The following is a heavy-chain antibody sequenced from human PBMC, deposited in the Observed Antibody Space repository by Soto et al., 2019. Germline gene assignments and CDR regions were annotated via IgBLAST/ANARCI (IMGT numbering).Heavy chain of an antibody. CDR3: ARDRSGGVFDY. Sequence: GSLRLSCAASGFTVSSNYMSWVRQAPGKGLEWVSVIYSGGSTYYADSVKGRFTISRDNSKNTLYLQMNSLRAEDTAVYYCARDRSGGVFDYWGQGTLVTVSS. CDR2: IYSGGST. CDR1: GFTVSSNY. J-gene: IGHJ4*02. V-gene: IGHV3-53*01. D-gene: IGHD3-10*01.